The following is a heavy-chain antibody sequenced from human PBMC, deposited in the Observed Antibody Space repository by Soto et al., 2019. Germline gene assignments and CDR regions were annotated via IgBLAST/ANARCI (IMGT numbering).Heavy chain of an antibody. V-gene: IGHV1-46*01. CDR1: GYTSTNYE. Sequence: VKVSCKASGYTSTNYEMYWVRQAPGQGLEWMGIISPSDGSTTYAQKFQGRVTMTRDTSTNTVYMELSSLRSEDTAVYYCARDRRDGYNTFDYWGQGTLVTVSS. CDR3: ARDRRDGYNTFDY. D-gene: IGHD5-12*01. J-gene: IGHJ4*02. CDR2: ISPSDGST.